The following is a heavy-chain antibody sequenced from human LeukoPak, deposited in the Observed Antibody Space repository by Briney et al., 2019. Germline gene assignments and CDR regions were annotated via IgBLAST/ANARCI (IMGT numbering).Heavy chain of an antibody. CDR3: ARDSLYIDGYNYSYCFNYMDV. V-gene: IGHV3-30*04. CDR2: ILYDGSNE. Sequence: PGGSLRLSCAATEFIFSTYSMHWVRQAPGKGLEWVAVILYDGSNEYYADSVKGRFTISRDNSKNTLYLEMNSLRPEETAVYYCARDSLYIDGYNYSYCFNYMDVWGKGTTVTISS. D-gene: IGHD5-24*01. CDR1: EFIFSTYS. J-gene: IGHJ6*03.